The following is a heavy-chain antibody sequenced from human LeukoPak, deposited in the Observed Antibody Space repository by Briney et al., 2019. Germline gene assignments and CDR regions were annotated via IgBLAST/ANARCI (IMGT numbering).Heavy chain of an antibody. CDR1: GGSISSSSYY. Sequence: SETLSLTCTVSGGSISSSSYYWGWIRQPPGKGLEWIGEINHSGSTNYNPSLKSRVTISVDTSKNQFSLKLSSVTAADTAVYYCARGLMVRGVPDYWGQGTLVTVSS. D-gene: IGHD3-10*01. CDR3: ARGLMVRGVPDY. CDR2: INHSGST. V-gene: IGHV4-39*07. J-gene: IGHJ4*02.